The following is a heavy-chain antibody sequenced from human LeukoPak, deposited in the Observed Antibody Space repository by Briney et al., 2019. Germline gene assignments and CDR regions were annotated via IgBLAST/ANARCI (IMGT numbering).Heavy chain of an antibody. D-gene: IGHD5-24*01. CDR1: GDSINSGHSY. J-gene: IGHJ6*02. Sequence: KSSETLSLTCSVSGDSINSGHSYWGWIRQSPSKGLEWLGSIYYIGSPYYNPSLNSGRVTISVDTSKNQFSLKLASVAAEDTAVYYCARVTITKRAMDVWGQGTTVTVSS. CDR3: ARVTITKRAMDV. CDR2: IYYIGSP. V-gene: IGHV4-39*01.